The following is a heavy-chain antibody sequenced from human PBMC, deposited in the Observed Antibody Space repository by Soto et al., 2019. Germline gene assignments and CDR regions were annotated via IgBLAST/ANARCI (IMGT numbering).Heavy chain of an antibody. J-gene: IGHJ4*02. D-gene: IGHD6-13*01. CDR3: ARLKLLAAAGEFDY. CDR2: IYYSGST. CDR1: GGSISSSSYY. Sequence: SETLSLTCTVSGGSISSSSYYWGWIRQPPGKGLEWIGSIYYSGSTYYNPSLKSRVTISVDTSKNQFSLKLSSVTAADTAVYYCARLKLLAAAGEFDYWGQVTLVTVSS. V-gene: IGHV4-39*01.